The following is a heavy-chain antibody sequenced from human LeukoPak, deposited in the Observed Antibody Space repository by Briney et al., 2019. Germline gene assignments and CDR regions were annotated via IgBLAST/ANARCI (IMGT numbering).Heavy chain of an antibody. CDR2: INPNSGGT. D-gene: IGHD2-15*01. Sequence: VASVKVSCKASGYTFTGYYMHWVRQAPGQGLEWMGWINPNSGGTNYAQKFQGRVTMTRDTSISTAYMELSRLRSDDTAVYYCARGGGDCSGGSCYSNWFDPWGQGTLVTVSS. J-gene: IGHJ5*02. CDR3: ARGGGDCSGGSCYSNWFDP. V-gene: IGHV1-2*02. CDR1: GYTFTGYY.